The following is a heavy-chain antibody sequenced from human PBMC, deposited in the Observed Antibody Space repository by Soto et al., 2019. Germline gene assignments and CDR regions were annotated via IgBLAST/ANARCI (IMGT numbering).Heavy chain of an antibody. J-gene: IGHJ5*02. CDR2: IYPGDSDT. V-gene: IGHV5-51*01. Sequence: PGESLKISCKGSGYSFTIYCIGWVLQMPGKGLEWMGIIYPGDSDTRYSPSFQGQVTISADKSISTAYLQWSSLKASDTAMYYCARRLLRVNSGFDPWGQGTLVTVLL. CDR1: GYSFTIYC. D-gene: IGHD2-15*01. CDR3: ARRLLRVNSGFDP.